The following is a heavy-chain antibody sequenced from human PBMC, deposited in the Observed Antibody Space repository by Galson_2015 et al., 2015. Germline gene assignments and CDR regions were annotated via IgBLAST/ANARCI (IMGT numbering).Heavy chain of an antibody. V-gene: IGHV3-74*01. CDR3: TRGMTTVTTWFDH. CDR1: GFNFRSYW. Sequence: SLRLSCAASGFNFRSYWMHWVRQAPGKGLEWVSRINGDGSTTNYADSVKGRFTISRDNAKSTVYLQMNSLRVEDTAVYYCTRGMTTVTTWFDHSGQGALVTLSS. J-gene: IGHJ5*02. CDR2: INGDGSTT. D-gene: IGHD4-17*01.